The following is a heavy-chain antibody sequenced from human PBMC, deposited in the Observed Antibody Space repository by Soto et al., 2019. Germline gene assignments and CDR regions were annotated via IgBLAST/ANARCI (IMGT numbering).Heavy chain of an antibody. D-gene: IGHD3-10*01. J-gene: IGHJ6*02. CDR3: ASGGGSGSYRHYGMDV. CDR1: GGSISSGDYY. Sequence: SETLSLTCTVSGGSISSGDYYWSWIRQPPGKGLEWIGYIYYSGSTYYNPSLKSRVTISVDTSKNQFSLKLSSVTAADTAVYYCASGGGSGSYRHYGMDVWGQGTTVTVSS. V-gene: IGHV4-30-4*01. CDR2: IYYSGST.